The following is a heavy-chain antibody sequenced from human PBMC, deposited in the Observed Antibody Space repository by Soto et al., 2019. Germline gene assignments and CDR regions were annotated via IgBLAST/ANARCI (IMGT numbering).Heavy chain of an antibody. Sequence: KLSETLSLTCTVSGGSISGGDYYWTWIRQPPGKGLEWIGYIYYSGNTYYNPSLKSRITMSVDTSKNQFSLNLNSVAAADTAVYYCARQRVWNFYDTSGYLDSWGQGTPVTVSS. CDR3: ARQRVWNFYDTSGYLDS. J-gene: IGHJ4*02. V-gene: IGHV4-30-4*01. CDR2: IYYSGNT. CDR1: GGSISGGDYY. D-gene: IGHD3-22*01.